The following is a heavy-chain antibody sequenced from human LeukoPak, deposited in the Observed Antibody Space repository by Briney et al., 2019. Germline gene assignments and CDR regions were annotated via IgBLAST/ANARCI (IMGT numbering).Heavy chain of an antibody. CDR3: ARDRCSGGSCHFDY. Sequence: VASVKVSCKASGGTFSSYAISWVRQAPGQGLEWMGRIIPIPGIANYAQKFQGRVTITADKSTSTAYMELSSLRSEDTAVYYCARDRCSGGSCHFDYWGQGTLVTVSS. V-gene: IGHV1-69*04. CDR1: GGTFSSYA. J-gene: IGHJ4*02. D-gene: IGHD2-15*01. CDR2: IIPIPGIA.